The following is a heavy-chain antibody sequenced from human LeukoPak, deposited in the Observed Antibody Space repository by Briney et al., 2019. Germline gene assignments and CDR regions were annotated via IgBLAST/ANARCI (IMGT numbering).Heavy chain of an antibody. CDR3: ARGNVLTGSYYYYMDV. J-gene: IGHJ6*03. CDR1: GYTFTGYY. Sequence: GASVKVSCKASGYTFTGYYMYWVRQAPGQGPEWMGWINPSSGGTNYVKRFQDRVTMTRDTSINTVYMELSRLYSDDTAVYYCARGNVLTGSYYYYMDVWGKGTAVTVSS. V-gene: IGHV1-2*02. CDR2: INPSSGGT. D-gene: IGHD3-9*01.